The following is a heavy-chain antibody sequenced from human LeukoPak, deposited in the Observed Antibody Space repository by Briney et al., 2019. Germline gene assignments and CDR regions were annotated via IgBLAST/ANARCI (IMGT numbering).Heavy chain of an antibody. D-gene: IGHD2-2*02. V-gene: IGHV4-34*01. J-gene: IGHJ5*02. Sequence: SETLFLTCAVYGGSFSGYYWSWVRQPPGKGLEWIGEINHSGSTNYNPTLKSRVTISVDTSKNQFSLKLSSVTAADTAVYYCAREVPAAIPAGWFDPWGQGTLVTVSS. CDR1: GGSFSGYY. CDR3: AREVPAAIPAGWFDP. CDR2: INHSGST.